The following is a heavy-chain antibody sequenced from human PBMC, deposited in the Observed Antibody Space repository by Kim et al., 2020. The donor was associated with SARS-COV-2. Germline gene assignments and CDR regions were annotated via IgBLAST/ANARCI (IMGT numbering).Heavy chain of an antibody. Sequence: SETLSLTCTVSGGSISSSSYYWGWIRQPPGKGLEWIGSIYYSGSTYYNPSLKSRVTISVDTSKNQFSLKLSSVTAADTAVYYCARVRSTSCYVDYWGQGTLVTVSS. J-gene: IGHJ4*02. D-gene: IGHD2-2*01. CDR3: ARVRSTSCYVDY. V-gene: IGHV4-39*07. CDR2: IYYSGST. CDR1: GGSISSSSYY.